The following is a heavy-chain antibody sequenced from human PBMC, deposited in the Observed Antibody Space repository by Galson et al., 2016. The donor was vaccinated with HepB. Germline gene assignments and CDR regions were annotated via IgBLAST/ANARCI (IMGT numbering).Heavy chain of an antibody. CDR1: GFTFSSHN. D-gene: IGHD1-14*01. Sequence: SLRLSCAASGFTFSSHNMNWVRQAPGKGLEWVSSMSSSSNSIYYADSVKGRFTISRDNSKNTLYLQMNRLRADDTAVYYCAKCPPGTRGSLDSWGQGTLVTVS. V-gene: IGHV3-21*04. CDR2: MSSSSNSI. J-gene: IGHJ4*02. CDR3: AKCPPGTRGSLDS.